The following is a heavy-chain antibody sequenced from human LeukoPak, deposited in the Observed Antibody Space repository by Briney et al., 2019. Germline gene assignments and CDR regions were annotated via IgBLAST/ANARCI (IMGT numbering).Heavy chain of an antibody. V-gene: IGHV1-69*05. CDR1: GGTFSSYA. J-gene: IGHJ4*02. CDR3: AREQYYYDSSGYIKYYFDY. D-gene: IGHD3-22*01. Sequence: VASVRVSCKASGGTFSSYAISWVRQAPGQGLEWMGRIIPIFGTANYAQKFQGRVTITTDESTSTAYMELSSLRSEDTAVYYCAREQYYYDSSGYIKYYFDYWGQGILVTVSS. CDR2: IIPIFGTA.